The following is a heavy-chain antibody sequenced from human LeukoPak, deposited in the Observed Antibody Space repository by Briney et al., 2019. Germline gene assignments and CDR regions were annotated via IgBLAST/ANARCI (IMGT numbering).Heavy chain of an antibody. CDR2: INHSGST. J-gene: IGHJ4*02. CDR3: ARVDSNNWYDSRGYFDY. V-gene: IGHV4-34*01. CDR1: GGSFSGYY. D-gene: IGHD6-13*01. Sequence: PSETLSLTCAFYGGSFSGYYWSWIRQSPGKGLEWIGEINHSGSTNFNPSLKSRVTISVDTSKNQFSLKLSSVTAADTAVYYCARVDSNNWYDSRGYFDYWGQGTLVTVSS.